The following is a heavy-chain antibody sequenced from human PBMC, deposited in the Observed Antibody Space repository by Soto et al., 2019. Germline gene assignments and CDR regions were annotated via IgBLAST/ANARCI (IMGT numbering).Heavy chain of an antibody. Sequence: PGGSLRLSCAVSGFTFRSYWMSWVRQAPGKGLEWVANIKQDGSEKYYMDSEKGRFTISRDNAKNSLFLHVNSLRVEDTAVYYCARGGHCSPTSCHTSRSSFDIWDLGTMVTVSS. CDR3: ARGGHCSPTSCHTSRSSFDI. V-gene: IGHV3-7*01. J-gene: IGHJ3*02. CDR2: IKQDGSEK. D-gene: IGHD2-2*01. CDR1: GFTFRSYW.